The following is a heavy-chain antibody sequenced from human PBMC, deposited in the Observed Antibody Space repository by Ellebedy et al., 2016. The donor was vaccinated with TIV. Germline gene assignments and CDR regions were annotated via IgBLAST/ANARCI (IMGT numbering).Heavy chain of an antibody. CDR1: GGSISRSSYY. CDR2: IYHSGCT. V-gene: IGHV4-39*01. D-gene: IGHD3-10*01. CDR3: ARWFGELLYVRWFDP. Sequence: SETLSLTCTVSGGSISRSSYYWGWIRQPPEKGLEWIGSIYHSGCTYYNPSLKSRVTISVDTSKNQFSLRLSSVTAADTAVYYCARWFGELLYVRWFDPWGQGTLVTVSS. J-gene: IGHJ5*02.